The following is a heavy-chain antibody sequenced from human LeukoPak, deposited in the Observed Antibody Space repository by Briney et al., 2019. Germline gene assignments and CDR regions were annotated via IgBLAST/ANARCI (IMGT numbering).Heavy chain of an antibody. V-gene: IGHV3-48*01. CDR2: ISRSSTTI. CDR3: AKSHHVTAIDY. J-gene: IGHJ4*02. D-gene: IGHD2-21*02. Sequence: PGGSLRLSCAASGFSFSSYSMNWVRQAPGKGLEWISYISRSSTTINYADSMKGRFTTSGDNAKNSLYLQMNSLRAEDTAVYYCAKSHHVTAIDYWGQGTLVTVSS. CDR1: GFSFSSYS.